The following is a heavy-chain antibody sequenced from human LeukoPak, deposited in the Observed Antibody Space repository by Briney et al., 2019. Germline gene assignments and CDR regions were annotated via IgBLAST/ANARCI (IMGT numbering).Heavy chain of an antibody. V-gene: IGHV1-46*01. CDR3: ARDVEGGAFDI. CDR2: INPGGGST. J-gene: IGHJ3*02. CDR1: GYTFTSYY. Sequence: ASVKVSCKASGYTFTSYYMHWVRQAPGQGLEWMGIINPGGGSTSYAQKFQGRVTMTRDTSTSTVYMELSSLRSEDTAVYYCARDVEGGAFDIWGQGTMVTVSS. D-gene: IGHD3-16*01.